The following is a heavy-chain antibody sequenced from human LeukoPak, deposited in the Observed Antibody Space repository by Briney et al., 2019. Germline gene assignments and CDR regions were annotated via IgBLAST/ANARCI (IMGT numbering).Heavy chain of an antibody. D-gene: IGHD4-23*01. J-gene: IGHJ5*02. CDR3: AGDYGGNSGP. Sequence: SETLSLTCTVSGGSISTYYWSWMRQPPGRGLEWIGYIYYTGNTNYNPSLKSRVTISVDTPKNQVCLKLRSVTAADTAVYYCAGDYGGNSGPWGQGTLVTVSS. CDR1: GGSISTYY. V-gene: IGHV4-59*01. CDR2: IYYTGNT.